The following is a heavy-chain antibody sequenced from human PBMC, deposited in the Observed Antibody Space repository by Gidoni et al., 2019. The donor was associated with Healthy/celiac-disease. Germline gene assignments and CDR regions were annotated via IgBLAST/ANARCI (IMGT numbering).Heavy chain of an antibody. Sequence: QVQLVQSGAEVKKPGSSVKVSCKASGGTFSSYAISWVRQAPGQGLEWMGGIIPIFGTANYAQKFQGRVTITADESTSTAYMELSSLRSEDTAVYYCARDPAEYCSGGSCYSRSGGMPGWFDPWGQGTLVTVSS. J-gene: IGHJ5*02. V-gene: IGHV1-69*01. D-gene: IGHD2-15*01. CDR3: ARDPAEYCSGGSCYSRSGGMPGWFDP. CDR2: IIPIFGTA. CDR1: GGTFSSYA.